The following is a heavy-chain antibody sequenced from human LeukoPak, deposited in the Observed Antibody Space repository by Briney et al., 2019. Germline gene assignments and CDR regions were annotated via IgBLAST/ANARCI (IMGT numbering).Heavy chain of an antibody. D-gene: IGHD1-26*01. CDR3: ARVIVGAKFDY. V-gene: IGHV1-8*01. CDR2: MNPNSGNT. CDR1: GYTFTSYD. Sequence: ASVKVSCKASGYTFTSYDINWVRQATGQGLGWMGWMNPNSGNTGYAQKFQGRVTMTRNTSISKAYMVLSSLISEEKGVHYCARVIVGAKFDYWGQGTLVTVST. J-gene: IGHJ4*02.